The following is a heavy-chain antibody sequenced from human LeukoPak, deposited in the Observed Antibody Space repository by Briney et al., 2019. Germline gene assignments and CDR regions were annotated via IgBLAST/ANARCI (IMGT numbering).Heavy chain of an antibody. J-gene: IGHJ5*02. CDR2: IIPIFGTA. Sequence: ASVKVSCKASGGTFSSYAISWVRQAPGRGLEWMGGIIPIFGTANYAQKFQGRVTITADESTSTAYMELSSLRSEDTAVYYCARILATGPSWFDPWGQGTLVTVSS. CDR1: GGTFSSYA. V-gene: IGHV1-69*01. CDR3: ARILATGPSWFDP. D-gene: IGHD2-15*01.